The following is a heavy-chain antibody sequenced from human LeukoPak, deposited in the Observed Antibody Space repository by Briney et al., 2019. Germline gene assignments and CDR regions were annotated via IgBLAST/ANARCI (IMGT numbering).Heavy chain of an antibody. CDR2: IYHSGRT. D-gene: IGHD3-9*01. Sequence: SETLSLTCTVSGYSISSGYYWGWIRQPPGKGLEWIGSIYHSGRTFYNPSLKSRVTISVDKSKNQFSLKLSSVTAADTAVYYCARGFETGSIDYWGQGTLVTVSS. CDR1: GYSISSGYY. V-gene: IGHV4-38-2*02. J-gene: IGHJ4*02. CDR3: ARGFETGSIDY.